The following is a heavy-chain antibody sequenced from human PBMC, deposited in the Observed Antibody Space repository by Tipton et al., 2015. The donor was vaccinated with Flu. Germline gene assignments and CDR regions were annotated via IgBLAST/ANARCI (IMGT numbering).Heavy chain of an antibody. Sequence: LRLSCTVSGGSISSYYWSWIRQPPGKGLEWIGYIYYSGSTNYNPSLKSRVTISVDTSKNQFSLKLSSVTAADTAVYYCAKAAGGSSQRPEYNWFDPWGQGTLVTVCS. V-gene: IGHV4-59*01. J-gene: IGHJ5*02. CDR2: IYYSGST. CDR1: GGSISSYY. D-gene: IGHD2-15*01. CDR3: AKAAGGSSQRPEYNWFDP.